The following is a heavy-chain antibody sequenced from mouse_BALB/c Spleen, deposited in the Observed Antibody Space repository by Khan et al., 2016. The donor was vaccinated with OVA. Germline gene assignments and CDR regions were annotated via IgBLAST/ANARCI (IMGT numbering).Heavy chain of an antibody. CDR3: TRELRLHYYAMDY. J-gene: IGHJ4*01. Sequence: QVQLQQPGAELVRPGASVKLSCKASGYTFTNYWINWVKQRPGQGLEWIGNIYPSDAYTNYNQNFKDKATLTVDKSSSTAYMQLSSPTSEDSAVYYCTRELRLHYYAMDYWGQGTSVTVSS. CDR1: GYTFTNYW. V-gene: IGHV1-69*02. D-gene: IGHD2-4*01. CDR2: IYPSDAYT.